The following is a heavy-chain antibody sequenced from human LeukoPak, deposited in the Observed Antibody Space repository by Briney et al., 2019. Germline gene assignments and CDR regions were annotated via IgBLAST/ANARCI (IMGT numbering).Heavy chain of an antibody. CDR1: GFTFGSYG. J-gene: IGHJ4*02. CDR2: IRYDGSNK. Sequence: GGSLRLSCAASGFTFGSYGMHWVRQAPGKGLEWVAFIRYDGSNKYYADSVKGRFTISRDNSKNTLYLQMNSLRAEDTAVYYCAKGEAVAGTWVDYWGQGTLVTVSS. CDR3: AKGEAVAGTWVDY. D-gene: IGHD6-19*01. V-gene: IGHV3-30*02.